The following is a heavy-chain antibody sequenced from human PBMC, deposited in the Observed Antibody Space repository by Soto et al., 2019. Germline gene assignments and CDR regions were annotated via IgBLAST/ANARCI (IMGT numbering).Heavy chain of an antibody. CDR1: GYSITSYW. D-gene: IGHD6-13*01. CDR2: IYPGDSDT. J-gene: IGHJ4*02. Sequence: GVPITESRRGGGYSITSYWRDRVRKMPGKGLEWMGIIYPGDSDTRYSPSFQGQVTISADKSISTAYLQWSSLKASDTAMYYCARLSGYSSSWYLPKPLAYWGQGTLVTVSS. V-gene: IGHV5-51*01. CDR3: ARLSGYSSSWYLPKPLAY.